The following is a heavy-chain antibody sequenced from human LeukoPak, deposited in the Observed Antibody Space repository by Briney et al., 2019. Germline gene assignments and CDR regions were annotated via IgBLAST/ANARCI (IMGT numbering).Heavy chain of an antibody. D-gene: IGHD4-23*01. Sequence: PSETLSLTCTVSGDSISSGYYWGWIRQPPGKGLEWIGSIYYSGSTYYNNPSLKSRVTISVDTSNNQFSLKLASVTAADTAVYYCAKSWGYAANSLHIQHWGQGARVIVSA. CDR2: IYYSGST. J-gene: IGHJ1*01. V-gene: IGHV4-38-2*02. CDR1: GDSISSGYY. CDR3: AKSWGYAANSLHIQH.